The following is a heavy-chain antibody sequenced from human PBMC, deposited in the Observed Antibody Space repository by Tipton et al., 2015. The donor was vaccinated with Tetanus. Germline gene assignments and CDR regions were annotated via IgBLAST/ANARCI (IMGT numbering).Heavy chain of an antibody. CDR1: GASMSSSSYY. CDR2: IYYSGSS. J-gene: IGHJ3*01. V-gene: IGHV4-39*01. Sequence: LSLTCNVSGASMSSSSYYWDWIRQPXGKGLEWIGSIYYSGSSYYNPSLESRVIISLDTSKNRFSLKLTSVTAADAAVYYCARPSTSVTPRAFDVWGQGTMVTVSS. CDR3: ARPSTSVTPRAFDV. D-gene: IGHD4-17*01.